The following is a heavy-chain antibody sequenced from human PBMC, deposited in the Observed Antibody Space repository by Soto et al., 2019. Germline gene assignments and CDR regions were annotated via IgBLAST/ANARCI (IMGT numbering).Heavy chain of an antibody. CDR1: GFTFSSYS. J-gene: IGHJ4*02. CDR3: ARAALPSDVYSGYDLYYYDSSGYWDY. D-gene: IGHD3-22*01. CDR2: ISSSSSTI. Sequence: EVQLVESGGGLVQPGGSLRLSCAASGFTFSSYSMNWVRQAPGKGLEWVSYISSSSSTIYYADSVKGRFTIPRANAKNSWYLQMNSLRDEDTAVYYCARAALPSDVYSGYDLYYYDSSGYWDYWGQGTLVTVSS. V-gene: IGHV3-48*02.